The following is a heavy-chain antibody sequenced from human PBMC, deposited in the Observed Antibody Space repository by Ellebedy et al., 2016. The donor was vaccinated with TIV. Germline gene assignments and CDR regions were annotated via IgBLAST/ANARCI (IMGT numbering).Heavy chain of an antibody. CDR1: RYTFTSYD. CDR2: MNPNSGDT. D-gene: IGHD5-24*01. V-gene: IGHV1-8*01. J-gene: IGHJ4*02. Sequence: ASVKVSXKASRYTFTSYDLNWVRQTTGQGLEWMGWMNPNSGDTDYAQKFQGRVTMTRDTSISTAYMELSGLTSEDTAVYYCARGRAPWDGNNFGYWGQGTLVTVSS. CDR3: ARGRAPWDGNNFGY.